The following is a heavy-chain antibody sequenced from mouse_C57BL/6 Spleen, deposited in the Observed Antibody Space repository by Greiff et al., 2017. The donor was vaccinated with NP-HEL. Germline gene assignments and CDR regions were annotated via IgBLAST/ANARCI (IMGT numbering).Heavy chain of an antibody. J-gene: IGHJ4*01. CDR2: ISSGGSYT. V-gene: IGHV5-6*02. CDR1: GFTFSSYG. CDR3: ARIPVTGEDYAMDY. Sequence: EVKLVESGGDLVKPGGSLKLSCAASGFTFSSYGMSWVRQTPDKRLEWVATISSGGSYTYYPDSVKGRFTISRDNAKNTLYLQMSSLKSEDTAMYYCARIPVTGEDYAMDYWGQGTSVTVSS. D-gene: IGHD4-1*01.